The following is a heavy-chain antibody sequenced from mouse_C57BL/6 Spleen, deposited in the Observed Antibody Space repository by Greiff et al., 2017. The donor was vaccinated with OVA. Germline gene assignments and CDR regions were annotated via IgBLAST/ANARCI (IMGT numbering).Heavy chain of an antibody. CDR1: GFTFSSYG. Sequence: EVQLQESGGDLVKPGGSLKLSCAASGFTFSSYGMSWVRQTPDKRLEWVATISSGGSYTYYPDSVKGRCTISRDNAKNTLYLQMSSLKSEDTAMYYCARHEVTKYFDVWGTGTTVTVSS. V-gene: IGHV5-6*01. CDR2: ISSGGSYT. D-gene: IGHD2-2*01. J-gene: IGHJ1*03. CDR3: ARHEVTKYFDV.